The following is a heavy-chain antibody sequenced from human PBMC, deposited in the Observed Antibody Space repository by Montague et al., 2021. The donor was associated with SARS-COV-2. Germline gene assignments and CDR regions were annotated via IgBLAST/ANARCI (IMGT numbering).Heavy chain of an antibody. Sequence: SETLSLTCAVYGGSFSGYYLNWIRQPPGKGLEWIGEINHSGSTNYNSSLKSRVTIAVDTSKNQVSLKLTSVTAADTAVFYCARSTVTNSPFGFSNKLRSRYNGMDVWGQGTTVTVSS. CDR2: INHSGST. J-gene: IGHJ6*02. CDR3: ARSTVTNSPFGFSNKLRSRYNGMDV. V-gene: IGHV4-34*01. D-gene: IGHD4-17*01. CDR1: GGSFSGYY.